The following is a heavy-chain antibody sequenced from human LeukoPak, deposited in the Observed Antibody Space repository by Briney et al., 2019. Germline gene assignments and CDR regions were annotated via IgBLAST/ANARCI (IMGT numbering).Heavy chain of an antibody. J-gene: IGHJ5*02. V-gene: IGHV4-34*01. CDR1: GGSFSGYY. D-gene: IGHD5-12*01. CDR2: ITKRGYN. Sequence: PSETLSLTCAVYGGSFSGYYWSWIRQPPGKGLEWIGEITKRGYNNYNQSLKSRVTISVDTSKNHFSLKLNSVTAADTAVYYCARYDIVATNWFDPWGQGTLVTVSS. CDR3: ARYDIVATNWFDP.